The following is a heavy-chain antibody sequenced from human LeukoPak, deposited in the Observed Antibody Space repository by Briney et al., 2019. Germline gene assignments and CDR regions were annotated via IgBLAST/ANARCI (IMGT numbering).Heavy chain of an antibody. D-gene: IGHD1-26*01. CDR1: GGSFSGYY. CDR3: ATSSGSYAY. V-gene: IGHV4-34*01. Sequence: SETLSLTCAVYGGSFSGYYWSWIRQPPGKGLEWIGEINHSGSTNYNPSLKSRVTISVDTSKSQFSLKLSSVTAADTAVYYCATSSGSYAYWGQGTLVTVSS. CDR2: INHSGST. J-gene: IGHJ4*02.